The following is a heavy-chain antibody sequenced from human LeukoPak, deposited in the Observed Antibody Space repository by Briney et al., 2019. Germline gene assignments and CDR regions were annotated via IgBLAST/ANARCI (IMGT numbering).Heavy chain of an antibody. Sequence: SETLSLTCTVSGGSINSYYWSWIRQPPGKGLEWVGYIYYSGSTYYNPSLKSRVTISVDTSKNQFSLKLSSVTAADTAVYYCARDFIGSYGLFDYWGQGTLVTVSS. J-gene: IGHJ4*02. V-gene: IGHV4-59*12. CDR3: ARDFIGSYGLFDY. CDR1: GGSINSYY. D-gene: IGHD5-18*01. CDR2: IYYSGST.